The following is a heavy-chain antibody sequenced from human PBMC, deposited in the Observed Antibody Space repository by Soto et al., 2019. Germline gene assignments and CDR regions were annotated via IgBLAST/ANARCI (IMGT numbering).Heavy chain of an antibody. CDR1: GYSFGNYG. V-gene: IGHV1-18*01. Sequence: QVQLVQSGAEVRKPGASVKVSCKASGYSFGNYGIAWVRQAPGQGLEWMGWISPYSGNTNYASKVQGRLTMTTDTSTSTAYMDLGSMTSDDTAVYYWAMVDNYVAPPPQDVWGQGTTVAVSS. CDR3: AMVDNYVAPPPQDV. D-gene: IGHD3-16*01. J-gene: IGHJ6*02. CDR2: ISPYSGNT.